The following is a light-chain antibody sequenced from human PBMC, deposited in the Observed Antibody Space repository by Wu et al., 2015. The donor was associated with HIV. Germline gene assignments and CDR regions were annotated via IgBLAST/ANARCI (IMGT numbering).Light chain of an antibody. J-gene: IGKJ1*01. CDR3: QEYDQYSRT. CDR1: QSISTW. CDR2: TAS. V-gene: IGKV1-5*03. Sequence: DVQLTQSPSTLSASVGDRVTITCRASQSISTWLAWYQQKPGKAPKLLIYTASTLESGVPSRFSGSGSGTEFTLSINSLQPDDFATYYCQEYDQYSRTFGQGTKVE.